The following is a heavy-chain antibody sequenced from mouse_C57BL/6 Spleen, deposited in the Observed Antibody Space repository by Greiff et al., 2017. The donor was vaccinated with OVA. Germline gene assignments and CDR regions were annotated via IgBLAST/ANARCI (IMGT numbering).Heavy chain of an antibody. Sequence: EVQLQQSGPGLVKPSQSLSLTCSVTGYSITSGYYWNWIRQFPGNKLEWMGYISYDGSNNYNPSLKNRISITRDTSKNQFFLKLNSVTTEDTATYYCSNEDYWGQGTTLTVSS. J-gene: IGHJ2*01. D-gene: IGHD2-5*01. CDR2: ISYDGSN. CDR3: SNEDY. CDR1: GYSITSGYY. V-gene: IGHV3-6*01.